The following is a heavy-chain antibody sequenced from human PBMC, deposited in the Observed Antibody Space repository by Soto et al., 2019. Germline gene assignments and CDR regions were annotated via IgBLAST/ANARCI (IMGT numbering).Heavy chain of an antibody. J-gene: IGHJ4*02. CDR3: AREVSVSRAPDYFDY. CDR1: GGTFSSYA. V-gene: IGHV1-69*13. D-gene: IGHD3-10*01. CDR2: IIPIFGTA. Sequence: ASVKVSCKASGGTFSSYAISWVRQAPGQGLEWMGGIIPIFGTANYAQKFQGRVTITADESTSTAYMELSSLRSEDTAVYYCAREVSVSRAPDYFDYWGQGTLVTVSS.